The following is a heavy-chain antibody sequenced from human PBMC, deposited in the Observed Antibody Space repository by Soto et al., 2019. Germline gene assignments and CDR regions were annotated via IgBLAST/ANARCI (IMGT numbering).Heavy chain of an antibody. Sequence: SETLSLTCAVYGGSLSGYYWSWVRQPPGKGLEWIGEINQSGSTNYNPSLKSRVTISEDTAKKQFSLKLTSVTAADTAVYYCVSFFYYYGMDAWGQGTTVTVSS. CDR2: INQSGST. CDR1: GGSLSGYY. V-gene: IGHV4-34*01. CDR3: VSFFYYYGMDA. J-gene: IGHJ6*02.